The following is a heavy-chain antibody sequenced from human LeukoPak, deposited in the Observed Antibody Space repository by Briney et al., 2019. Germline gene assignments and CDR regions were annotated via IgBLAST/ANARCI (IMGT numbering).Heavy chain of an antibody. Sequence: PSETLSLTCTVSGVSISSGGYYWSWIRQHPGKGLEWIGYIYYSGSTYYNPSLKSRLTMSLDTSNNQFSLKLSSVTAADTAVYYCARGPVRDYSNYWGQGTLVTVSS. CDR2: IYYSGST. D-gene: IGHD4-11*01. V-gene: IGHV4-31*03. J-gene: IGHJ4*02. CDR1: GVSISSGGYY. CDR3: ARGPVRDYSNY.